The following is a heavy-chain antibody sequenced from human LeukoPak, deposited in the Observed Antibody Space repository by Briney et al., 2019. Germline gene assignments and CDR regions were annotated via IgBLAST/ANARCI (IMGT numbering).Heavy chain of an antibody. CDR1: GFTFSSYA. Sequence: GGSLRLSCAASGFTFSSYAMSWVRQSPGKGLEWVSAISGSGGNTYSADSVKGRCTISRDNSLQTLFLHMNSLRAEDTAVYYCAREMSATSGYLELEYWGQGALVTVST. J-gene: IGHJ4*02. V-gene: IGHV3-23*01. CDR2: ISGSGGNT. CDR3: AREMSATSGYLELEY. D-gene: IGHD3-22*01.